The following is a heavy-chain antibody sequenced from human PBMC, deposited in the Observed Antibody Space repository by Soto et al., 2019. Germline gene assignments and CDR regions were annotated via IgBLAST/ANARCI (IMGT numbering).Heavy chain of an antibody. CDR3: ASHHIVLMVYAPHFDY. J-gene: IGHJ4*02. D-gene: IGHD2-8*01. CDR2: IYYSGST. CDR1: GGSISSGGYY. V-gene: IGHV4-31*03. Sequence: QVQLQESGPGLVKPSQTLSLTCTVSGGSISSGGYYWSWIRQHPGKGLEWIGYIYYSGSTYYNPSVKSRVTISVDTSKNQFSLKLSSVTAADTAVYYCASHHIVLMVYAPHFDYWGQGTLVTVSS.